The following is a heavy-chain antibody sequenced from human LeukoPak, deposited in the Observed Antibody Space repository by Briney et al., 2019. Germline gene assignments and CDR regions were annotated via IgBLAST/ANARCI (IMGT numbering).Heavy chain of an antibody. Sequence: SETLSLTCTVSGGSISSYYWSWIRQPPGKGLEWIGEINHSGSTNYNPSLKSRVTISVDTSKNQFSLKLSSVTAADTAVYYCAAEGAAGGDYFDYWGQGTLVTVSS. J-gene: IGHJ4*02. CDR2: INHSGST. CDR3: AAEGAAGGDYFDY. CDR1: GGSISSYY. V-gene: IGHV4-34*01. D-gene: IGHD3-16*01.